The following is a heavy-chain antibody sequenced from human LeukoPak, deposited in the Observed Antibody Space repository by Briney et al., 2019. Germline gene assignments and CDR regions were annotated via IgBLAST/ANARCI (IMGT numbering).Heavy chain of an antibody. D-gene: IGHD1-26*01. Sequence: PGGSLRLSCAASGFTFSSCAITWVRQAPGKGLEWVSSISGSGATTYYADSVKGRFTISRDNSNNTVYLQMNSLRAEDTAVYYCAKDQSRVGASDPFDYWGQGMQVGVSS. J-gene: IGHJ4*02. V-gene: IGHV3-23*01. CDR1: GFTFSSCA. CDR2: ISGSGATT. CDR3: AKDQSRVGASDPFDY.